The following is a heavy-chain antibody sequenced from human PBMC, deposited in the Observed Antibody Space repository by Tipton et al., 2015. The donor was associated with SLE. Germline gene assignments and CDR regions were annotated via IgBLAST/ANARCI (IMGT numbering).Heavy chain of an antibody. J-gene: IGHJ4*02. CDR2: IYSAGST. CDR1: GFTFSTYP. V-gene: IGHV3-23*03. CDR3: AKDTDFGY. Sequence: SLRLSCAASGFTFSTYPMNWVRQAPGKGLEWVSLIYSAGSTSYADSVKGRFTVSRDTSKNTLYLQMNSLRAEDTAVYYCAKDTDFGYWGQGSLVTVSS.